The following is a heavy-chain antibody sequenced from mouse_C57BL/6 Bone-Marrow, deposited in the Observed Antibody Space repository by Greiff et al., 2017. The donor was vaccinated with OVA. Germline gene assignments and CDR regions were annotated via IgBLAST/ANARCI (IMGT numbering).Heavy chain of an antibody. V-gene: IGHV1-50*01. CDR3: ARASYGSSYVGFAY. Sequence: QVQLQQPGAELVKPGASVKLSCKASGYTFTSYWMQWVKQRPGQGLEWIGEIDPSDSYTNYNQKFKGKATLTVDTSSSTAYMQLSSLTSEASAVYYCARASYGSSYVGFAYWGQGTLVTVSA. D-gene: IGHD1-1*01. CDR1: GYTFTSYW. CDR2: IDPSDSYT. J-gene: IGHJ3*01.